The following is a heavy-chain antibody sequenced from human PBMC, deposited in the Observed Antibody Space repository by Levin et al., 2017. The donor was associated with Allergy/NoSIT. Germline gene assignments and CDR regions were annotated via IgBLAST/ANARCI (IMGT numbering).Heavy chain of an antibody. D-gene: IGHD1-1*01. V-gene: IGHV5-51*01. Sequence: KVSCKGSGYTFTFYWIGWVRQMPGKGLEWMGIIYPGDSDTRYSPSFQGQVTISADKSIDTAYLQWSSLRASDTAMYYCATSRTPRSQFYHMDVWGKGTSVTVSS. CDR2: IYPGDSDT. CDR3: ATSRTPRSQFYHMDV. J-gene: IGHJ6*03. CDR1: GYTFTFYW.